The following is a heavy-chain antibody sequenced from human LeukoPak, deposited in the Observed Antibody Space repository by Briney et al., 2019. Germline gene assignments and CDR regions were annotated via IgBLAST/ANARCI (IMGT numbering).Heavy chain of an antibody. Sequence: NAGGSLRLSCAASGFTFSSYSMNWVRQAPGKGLEWVSSISSSSSYIYYADSVKGRFTISRDNAKNSLYLQMNSLRAEDTAVYYCARHYYYDSSGYHTLEYFQHWGQGTLVTVSS. CDR2: ISSSSSYI. J-gene: IGHJ1*01. CDR1: GFTFSSYS. CDR3: ARHYYYDSSGYHTLEYFQH. D-gene: IGHD3-22*01. V-gene: IGHV3-21*01.